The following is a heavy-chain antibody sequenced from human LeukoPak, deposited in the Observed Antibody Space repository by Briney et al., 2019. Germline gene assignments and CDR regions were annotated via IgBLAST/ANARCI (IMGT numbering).Heavy chain of an antibody. J-gene: IGHJ4*02. Sequence: GRSLRLSCAVSGFIFDDYAMHWVRQAPGKGLEWVSGITWNRDNIAYADSVKGRFTISRDNAKNSLYLQMNSLRAEDTAVYYCARAGGIAATLFDYWGQGTLVTVSS. CDR3: ARAGGIAATLFDY. D-gene: IGHD6-13*01. CDR1: GFIFDDYA. CDR2: ITWNRDNI. V-gene: IGHV3-9*01.